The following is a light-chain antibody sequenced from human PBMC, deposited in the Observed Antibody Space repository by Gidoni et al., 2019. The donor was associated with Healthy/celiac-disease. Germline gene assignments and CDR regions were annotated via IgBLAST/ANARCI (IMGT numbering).Light chain of an antibody. CDR2: DAS. CDR1: QSVSSY. CDR3: QQRSNWPLT. Sequence: EIVLTQSPATLSASPGETATLSCRASQSVSSYLAWYQQKPCQAPRLLIYDASNRATGLPARFSGSCSGTDFTLTISSLEPEDFAVYYCQQRSNWPLTFGGGTKVEIK. J-gene: IGKJ4*01. V-gene: IGKV3-11*01.